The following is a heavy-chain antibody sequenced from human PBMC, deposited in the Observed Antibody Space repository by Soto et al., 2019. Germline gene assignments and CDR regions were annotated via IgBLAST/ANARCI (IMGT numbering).Heavy chain of an antibody. CDR3: ASGDGERYDGNGYLGRH. D-gene: IGHD3-22*01. J-gene: IGHJ4*02. CDR1: GFTFSSYW. V-gene: IGHV3-74*01. Sequence: EVQLVESGGALVQPGESLTLSCAASGFTFSSYWMHWVRQAPGKGLVWVSRIKSDGSGTYYADSVKGRLTISRDNAKNTHYLQMNSLRVEDTAVYFCASGDGERYDGNGYLGRHWGQGTLVTVSS. CDR2: IKSDGSGT.